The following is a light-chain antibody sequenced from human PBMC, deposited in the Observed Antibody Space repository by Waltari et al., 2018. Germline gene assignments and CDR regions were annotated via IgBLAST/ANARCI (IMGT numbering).Light chain of an antibody. CDR3: QQYNNWPPWT. V-gene: IGKV3-15*01. CDR1: QSVSSS. J-gene: IGKJ1*01. CDR2: GAS. Sequence: EIVMTQSPATLSVSPGDRATLSCRAGQSVSSSLAWYQQKPGPAPRLLIYGASTRATGIPARFSGSGSGTEFTLTISSLQSEDFAVYYCQQYNNWPPWTFGQGTKVEIK.